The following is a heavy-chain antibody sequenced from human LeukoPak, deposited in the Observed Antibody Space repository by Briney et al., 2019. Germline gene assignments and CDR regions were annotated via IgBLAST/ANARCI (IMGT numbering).Heavy chain of an antibody. V-gene: IGHV4-61*02. CDR1: GGSIGSGSYY. Sequence: PSQTLSLTCTVSGGSIGSGSYYWSWIRQPAGKGLEWIGRIYTSGSTNYNPSLKSRVTISVDTSKNQFSLMLSSVTAADTAVYYCARVRHYYDSSGSRNWFDPWGQGTLVTVSS. J-gene: IGHJ5*02. D-gene: IGHD3-22*01. CDR3: ARVRHYYDSSGSRNWFDP. CDR2: IYTSGST.